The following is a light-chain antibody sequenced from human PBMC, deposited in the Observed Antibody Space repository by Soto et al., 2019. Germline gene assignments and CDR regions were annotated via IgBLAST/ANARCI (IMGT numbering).Light chain of an antibody. CDR2: GAS. CDR1: PSDSNNY. J-gene: IGKJ1*01. V-gene: IGKV3-20*01. Sequence: VVSLSVSSLSLSPGERFTLACRASPSDSNNYLAWYQQKTGQDPPLLIYGASNRATGIPDRFSGSGSGTDFTLTISRLEPEDFAVYYCQQYGSSGTFGQG. CDR3: QQYGSSGT.